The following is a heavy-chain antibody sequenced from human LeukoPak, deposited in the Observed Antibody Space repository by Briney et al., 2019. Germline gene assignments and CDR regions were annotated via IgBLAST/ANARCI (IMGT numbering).Heavy chain of an antibody. CDR2: IIPIFGTA. CDR3: ARKGSGWYGDYFDY. D-gene: IGHD6-19*01. CDR1: GGTFSSYA. J-gene: IGHJ4*02. Sequence: SVKVSCKASGGTFSSYAISWVRQAPGQGLEWMGGIIPIFGTANYAQKFQGRVTITADKSTSTAYMELSSLRSEDTAVYYCARKGSGWYGDYFDYWGQGTLVTVSS. V-gene: IGHV1-69*06.